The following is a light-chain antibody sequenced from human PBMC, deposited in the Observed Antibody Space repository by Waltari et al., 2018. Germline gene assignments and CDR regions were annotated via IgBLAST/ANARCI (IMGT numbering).Light chain of an antibody. Sequence: SSDLTQPLSVSVALGQTATITCDGDKIGVRNVHWYQQRPGQDPVLVISRVSNRPSGIPERLAGSNSGHTATLTISRAQAGEEADYFCQVWDSDTAHVIFGGGTKLTV. V-gene: IGLV3-9*01. CDR1: KIGVRN. CDR3: QVWDSDTAHVI. J-gene: IGLJ2*01. CDR2: RVS.